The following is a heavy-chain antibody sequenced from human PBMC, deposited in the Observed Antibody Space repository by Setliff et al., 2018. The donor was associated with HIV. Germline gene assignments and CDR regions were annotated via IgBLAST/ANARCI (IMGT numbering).Heavy chain of an antibody. Sequence: GESLTISCAASGFSFSSYGMNWVRQAPGKGLEWVSYISSTSSNIYYVDSVEGRFTISRDNADNSLYLQMNSLRAEDTAVYYCARYALAVPGYHNAFDIWGQGTMVTVSS. V-gene: IGHV3-48*01. CDR3: ARYALAVPGYHNAFDI. D-gene: IGHD6-19*01. CDR2: ISSTSSNI. CDR1: GFSFSSYG. J-gene: IGHJ3*02.